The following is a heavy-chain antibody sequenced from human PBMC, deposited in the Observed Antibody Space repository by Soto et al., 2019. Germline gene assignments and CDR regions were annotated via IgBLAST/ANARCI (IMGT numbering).Heavy chain of an antibody. V-gene: IGHV3-23*01. J-gene: IGHJ6*02. CDR2: ISRSGDTT. CDR3: ARPFPWNTYYYYGMDV. CDR1: GFTFSSYA. Sequence: EVQVLESGGGLVQPGGSLRLSCAASGFTFSSYAMSWVRQAPGKGLEWVSTISRSGDTTYYADSVKGRFTVSRDNSKNALYLQLNSLRAEDTAVYYCARPFPWNTYYYYGMDVWGQGTTVTVSS. D-gene: IGHD1-1*01.